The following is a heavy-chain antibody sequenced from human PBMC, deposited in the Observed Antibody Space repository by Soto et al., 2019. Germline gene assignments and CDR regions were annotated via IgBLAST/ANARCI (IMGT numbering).Heavy chain of an antibody. D-gene: IGHD3-3*01. Sequence: SETLSLTCTVSGGSISSGDYYWSWIRQPPGKGLEWIGYIYYSGSTYYNPSLKSRVTISLDTSKNQLSLKLRSVTAADTAVYYCARELTIFGVVTKRGAFDIWGQGTTVTVSS. V-gene: IGHV4-30-4*01. CDR2: IYYSGST. CDR1: GGSISSGDYY. J-gene: IGHJ3*02. CDR3: ARELTIFGVVTKRGAFDI.